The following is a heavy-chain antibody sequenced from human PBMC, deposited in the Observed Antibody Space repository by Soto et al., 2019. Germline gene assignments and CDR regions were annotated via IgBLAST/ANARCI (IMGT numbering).Heavy chain of an antibody. CDR2: ISAYNGNT. CDR1: GYTFTSYG. J-gene: IGHJ5*02. CDR3: ARGSGSSYWFDP. Sequence: QVQLVQSGAEVKKPGASVKVSCKASGYTFTSYGISWVRQAPGQGLEWMGWISAYNGNTNYAQKPQGRGTMTTETATRTAYKGLGSLRADDTAVYYCARGSGSSYWFDPWGQGTLVTVSS. V-gene: IGHV1-18*01. D-gene: IGHD1-26*01.